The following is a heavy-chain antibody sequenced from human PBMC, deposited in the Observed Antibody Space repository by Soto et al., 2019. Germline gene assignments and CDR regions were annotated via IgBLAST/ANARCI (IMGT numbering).Heavy chain of an antibody. J-gene: IGHJ4*02. Sequence: QVQLVQSRAEVKKPGASVKVSCKASGYTFTSYYMHWVRQAPGQGLEWMGIINPSGGSTSYAQKCQGRVTMTRDTSTSTVYMELSSLRSEDTAVYYCARANRRVTAISGLGYWGQGTLVTVSS. V-gene: IGHV1-46*01. CDR3: ARANRRVTAISGLGY. CDR2: INPSGGST. D-gene: IGHD2-21*02. CDR1: GYTFTSYY.